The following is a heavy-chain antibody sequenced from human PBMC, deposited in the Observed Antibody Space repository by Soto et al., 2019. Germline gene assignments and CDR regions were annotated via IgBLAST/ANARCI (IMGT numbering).Heavy chain of an antibody. J-gene: IGHJ6*02. V-gene: IGHV4-38-2*01. CDR1: GYSINSDYY. CDR2: VDHSGRT. Sequence: SETLSLTCAVSGYSINSDYYWGWIRQPPGKGLEWIGSVDHSGRTYYSPSLRSRLTIFIDTSKNHFSLNLSSVSADDTAVYYCARGGITLVWNYYYYGMDVWGQGTTVTVSS. CDR3: ARGGITLVWNYYYYGMDV. D-gene: IGHD3-10*01.